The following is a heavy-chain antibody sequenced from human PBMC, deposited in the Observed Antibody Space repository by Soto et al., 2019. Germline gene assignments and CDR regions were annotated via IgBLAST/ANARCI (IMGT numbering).Heavy chain of an antibody. D-gene: IGHD2-15*01. J-gene: IGHJ6*02. CDR2: IIPIFGTA. CDR3: ARRDFYCRGRNCYSGDYAMDV. V-gene: IGHV1-69*13. Sequence: SVKVSCKASGGTFSSYAISWVRQAPGQGLEWMGGIIPIFGTANYAQKFQGRVTITADESTSTAYMELSSLTTEDTAVYYCARRDFYCRGRNCYSGDYAMDVWGQGTTVTVSS. CDR1: GGTFSSYA.